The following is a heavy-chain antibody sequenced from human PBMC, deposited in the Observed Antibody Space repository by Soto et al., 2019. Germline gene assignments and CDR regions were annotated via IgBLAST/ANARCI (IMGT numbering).Heavy chain of an antibody. D-gene: IGHD3-22*01. J-gene: IGHJ4*02. Sequence: SGGSLRLSCAASGFTFSSYAMSWVRQAPGEGLEWVSAISGSGGSTYYADSVKGRFTISRDNSKNTLYLQMNSLRAEDTAVYYCAKDLVGYKDYYDSSGNYWGQGTLVTVSS. CDR2: ISGSGGST. V-gene: IGHV3-23*01. CDR3: AKDLVGYKDYYDSSGNY. CDR1: GFTFSSYA.